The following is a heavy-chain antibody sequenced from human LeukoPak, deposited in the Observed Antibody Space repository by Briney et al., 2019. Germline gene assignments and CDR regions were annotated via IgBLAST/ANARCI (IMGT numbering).Heavy chain of an antibody. CDR1: GFTFSSSA. Sequence: PGGSLRLSCAASGFTFSSSAMSWVRQAPGKGLYWVSAISGSGTGTYYADSVKGRFTISRDNSKNTLYLQMNSLRAEDTAVYYCAKEGVHGDYDYWGQGTLVTVSS. D-gene: IGHD4-17*01. J-gene: IGHJ4*02. CDR3: AKEGVHGDYDY. CDR2: ISGSGTGT. V-gene: IGHV3-23*01.